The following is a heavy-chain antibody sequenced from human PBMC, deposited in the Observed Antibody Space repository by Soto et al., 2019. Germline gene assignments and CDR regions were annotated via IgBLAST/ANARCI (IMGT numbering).Heavy chain of an antibody. J-gene: IGHJ3*02. CDR3: AREFRLPCNNDWYGGFDI. D-gene: IGHD3-9*01. CDR2: IYHSGST. Sequence: AETLSLTYAVASGSISSSNWWSWVRQPPGKGLEWIGEIYHSGSTNYNPSLKSRVTISVDKSKNQSSLKLNSVTAADTAVYYCAREFRLPCNNDWYGGFDIWGQGTMVTVSS. CDR1: SGSISSSNW. V-gene: IGHV4-4*02.